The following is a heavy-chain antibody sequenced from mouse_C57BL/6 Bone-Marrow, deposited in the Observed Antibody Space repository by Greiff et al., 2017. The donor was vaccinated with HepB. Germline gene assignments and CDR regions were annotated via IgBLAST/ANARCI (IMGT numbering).Heavy chain of an antibody. CDR2: ISYDGSN. J-gene: IGHJ2*01. CDR3: ARGDFPMGY. CDR1: GYSITSGYY. Sequence: EVQLQESGPGLVKPSQSLSLTCSVTGYSITSGYYWNWIRQFPGNKLEWMGYISYDGSNNYNPSLKNRISITRDTSKNQFFLKLNSVTTEDTATYYCARGDFPMGYWGQGTTLTVSS. V-gene: IGHV3-6*01.